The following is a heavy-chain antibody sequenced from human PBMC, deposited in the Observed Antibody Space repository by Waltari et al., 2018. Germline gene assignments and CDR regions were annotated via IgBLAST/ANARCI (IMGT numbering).Heavy chain of an antibody. Sequence: EEQLVESGGGLVKPGGSLGLSCAGSGFTFSNYNMNWVRQAPGKGLEWVSSISTTSTYTHYADSVKGRFTISRDNAKNSLFLQMNSLTTEDTAVYYCATGGWGFYFDYWGQGTLLTVSS. CDR2: ISTTSTYT. D-gene: IGHD7-27*01. CDR1: GFTFSNYN. V-gene: IGHV3-21*01. J-gene: IGHJ4*02. CDR3: ATGGWGFYFDY.